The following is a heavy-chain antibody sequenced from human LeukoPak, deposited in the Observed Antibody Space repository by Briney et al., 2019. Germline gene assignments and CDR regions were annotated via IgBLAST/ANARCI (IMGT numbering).Heavy chain of an antibody. D-gene: IGHD5-24*01. Sequence: SVKVSCKASRGTFSNYVISWVRQAPGQGLEWMGRIIPIFDEAIYAQRFQGRLTITADKSTFTAYMELSSLSSEDTAVYYCERRPERWPQNHRTLDNWGQGTLVTVSS. CDR1: RGTFSNYV. V-gene: IGHV1-69*04. J-gene: IGHJ4*02. CDR3: ERRPERWPQNHRTLDN. CDR2: IIPIFDEA.